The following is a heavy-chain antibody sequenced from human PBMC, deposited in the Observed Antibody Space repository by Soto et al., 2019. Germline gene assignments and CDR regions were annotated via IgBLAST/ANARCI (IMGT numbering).Heavy chain of an antibody. D-gene: IGHD4-17*01. CDR2: IYHSGST. J-gene: IGHJ6*02. V-gene: IGHV4-30-2*01. CDR3: ARLSTTVTTSNYYGMDV. CDR1: GCSISSGGYS. Sequence: PSETLSITGSVSGCSISSGGYSWSWIRQPPGKGLGWIGYIYHSGSTYYNPSLKSRVTISVDRSKNQFSLKLSSVTAADTAVYYCARLSTTVTTSNYYGMDVWGQGTTVTVSS.